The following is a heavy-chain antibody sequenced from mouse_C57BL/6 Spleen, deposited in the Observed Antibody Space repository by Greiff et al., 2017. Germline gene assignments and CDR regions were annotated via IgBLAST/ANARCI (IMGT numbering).Heavy chain of an antibody. J-gene: IGHJ1*03. CDR1: GYTFTDYN. V-gene: IGHV1-22*01. CDR3: ARPYGNYWYFDV. CDR2: INPNNGGT. Sequence: VQLQQSGPELVKPGASVKMSCKASGYTFTDYNMHWVKQSHGKSLEWIGYINPNNGGTSYNQKFKGKATLTVNQSSSTAYMELRSLTSEDSAVYYCARPYGNYWYFDVWGTGTTVTVSS. D-gene: IGHD2-1*01.